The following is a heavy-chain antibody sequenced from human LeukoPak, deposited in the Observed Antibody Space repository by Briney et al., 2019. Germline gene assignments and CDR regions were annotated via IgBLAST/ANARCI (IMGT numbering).Heavy chain of an antibody. CDR2: IRQDGSEI. Sequence: GGSLRLSCAASGFIFRNYWMIWFRQAPGKGLEWVAHIRQDGSEISYVDSVEGRFTISRDNANNSLYLQMNSLRAEDTAVYYCARGGYCSSTSCQNNWFDPWGQGTLVTVSS. CDR3: ARGGYCSSTSCQNNWFDP. V-gene: IGHV3-7*01. D-gene: IGHD2-2*01. J-gene: IGHJ5*02. CDR1: GFIFRNYW.